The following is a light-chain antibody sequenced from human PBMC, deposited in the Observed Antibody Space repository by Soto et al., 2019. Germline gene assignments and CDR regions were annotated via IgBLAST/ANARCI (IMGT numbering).Light chain of an antibody. Sequence: RQNINRFLNWYQQKPGKAPKLLIYATSNLQSGVPSRFSGSVSGTDFTLTISSLQPEDVATYYCQQSYTTPQTFGQATKVDIK. CDR1: QNINRF. V-gene: IGKV1-39*01. CDR3: QQSYTTPQT. CDR2: ATS. J-gene: IGKJ1*01.